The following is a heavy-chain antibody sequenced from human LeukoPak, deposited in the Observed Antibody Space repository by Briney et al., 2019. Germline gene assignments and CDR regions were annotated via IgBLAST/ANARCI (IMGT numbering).Heavy chain of an antibody. CDR1: GFTFTSFA. D-gene: IGHD2-2*01. CDR3: AKHVGYCSSVSCYFDY. V-gene: IGHV3-23*01. Sequence: GGSLRLSCAASGFTFTSFAMSWVRQTPGKGLEWVSAIGGGDGSTYYADSVKGRFTISRDDSKNTLFLQMNSLRAEDTAVYYCAKHVGYCSSVSCYFDYWGQGTLVTVAS. J-gene: IGHJ4*02. CDR2: IGGGDGST.